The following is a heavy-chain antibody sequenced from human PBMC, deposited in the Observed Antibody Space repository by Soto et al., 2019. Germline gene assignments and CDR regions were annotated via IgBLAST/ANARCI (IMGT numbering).Heavy chain of an antibody. CDR1: GGTFSSYA. J-gene: IGHJ3*02. CDR3: ARVISSAVAGTGAFDI. Sequence: QVQLVQSGAEVKKPGSSVKVSCKASGGTFSSYAISWVRQAPGQGLERMGGIIPIFVTANYAQKFQGRVTITADESTSTAYMELSSLRSEDTAVYYCARVISSAVAGTGAFDIWGQGTMVTVSS. D-gene: IGHD6-19*01. V-gene: IGHV1-69*01. CDR2: IIPIFVTA.